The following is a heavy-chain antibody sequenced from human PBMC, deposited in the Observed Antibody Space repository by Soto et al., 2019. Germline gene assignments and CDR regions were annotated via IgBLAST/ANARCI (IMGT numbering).Heavy chain of an antibody. J-gene: IGHJ6*02. Sequence: EVQLVETGGGLIQPGGSLRLSCAVSGFTVSTNYMSWVRQAPGKGLEWVSVIYYDDGSTYYADSVKGRFSISRDSSRNTLYLQMNSLRAEDTAVYYCASGQQVILRYYYGWDVWGQGTTVTVS. V-gene: IGHV3-53*02. CDR2: IYYDDGST. CDR3: ASGQQVILRYYYGWDV. CDR1: GFTVSTNY. D-gene: IGHD6-13*01.